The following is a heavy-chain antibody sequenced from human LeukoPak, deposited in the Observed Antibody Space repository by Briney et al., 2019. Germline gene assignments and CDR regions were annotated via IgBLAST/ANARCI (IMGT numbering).Heavy chain of an antibody. CDR3: ARGKVLDFQH. J-gene: IGHJ1*01. D-gene: IGHD2-8*01. CDR1: GGSISSYY. V-gene: IGHV4-59*01. CDR2: IYYSGST. Sequence: PSETLSLTCTVSGGSISSYYWNWIRQPPGKGLEWIGYIYYSGSTNYNPSLKSRVTISVDTSKNQFSLKLSSVTAADTAVYYCARGKVLDFQHWGQGTLVTVSS.